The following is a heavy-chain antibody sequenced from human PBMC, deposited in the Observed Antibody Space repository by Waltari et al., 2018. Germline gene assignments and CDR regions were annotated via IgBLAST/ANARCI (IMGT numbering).Heavy chain of an antibody. CDR3: ARTAILGSYSDY. D-gene: IGHD2-21*02. CDR2: IYHSGST. Sequence: QVQLQESGPGLVKPSETLSLTCAVSGYSISSGYYWGWIRQPPGKGLEWIGSIYHSGSTYYNPSLKSRVTISVDTSKNQFSLKLSSVTAADTAVYYCARTAILGSYSDYWGQGTLVTVSS. J-gene: IGHJ4*02. CDR1: GYSISSGYY. V-gene: IGHV4-38-2*01.